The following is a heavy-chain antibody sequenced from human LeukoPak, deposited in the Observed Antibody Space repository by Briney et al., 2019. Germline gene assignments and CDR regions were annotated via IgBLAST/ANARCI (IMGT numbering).Heavy chain of an antibody. V-gene: IGHV1-69*06. J-gene: IGHJ6*03. CDR2: IIPIFGTA. Sequence: ASVKVSCKASGGTFSSYAISWVRQAPGQGLEWMGGIIPIFGTANYAQKFQGRVTITADKSTSTAYMELSSLRSEDTAVYYCARQEVVVAAMHPQYYYYMDVWGKGTTVTVSS. CDR1: GGTFSSYA. D-gene: IGHD2-15*01. CDR3: ARQEVVVAAMHPQYYYYMDV.